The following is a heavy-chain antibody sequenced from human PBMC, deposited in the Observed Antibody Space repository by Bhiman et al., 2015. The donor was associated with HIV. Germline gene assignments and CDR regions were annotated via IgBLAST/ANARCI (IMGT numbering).Heavy chain of an antibody. J-gene: IGHJ4*02. V-gene: IGHV3-21*02. CDR1: GFTFSSYN. Sequence: EVQLVESGGGLVKPGGSLRLSCAASGFTFSSYNMNWVRQAPGKGLEWVSFISSSSSYIYYADSVKGRFTISRDNSKNTLYLQMNSLRAEDTAVYYCARGRWVGDSRGETFDYWGQGTLVTVSS. D-gene: IGHD3-22*01. CDR2: ISSSSSYI. CDR3: ARGRWVGDSRGETFDY.